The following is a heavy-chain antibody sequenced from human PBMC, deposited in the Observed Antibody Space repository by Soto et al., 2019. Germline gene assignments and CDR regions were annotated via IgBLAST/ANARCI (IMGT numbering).Heavy chain of an antibody. CDR2: IKSKTDGGTT. CDR3: TTGDRELWVAVGY. Sequence: SVSNAWMNWVRQAPGKGLEWVGRIKSKTDGGTTDYVAPVKGRFTISRDDSKNTLYLQMNSLKTEDTAVYYCTTGDRELWVAVGYWGQGTLVTVSS. V-gene: IGHV3-15*07. CDR1: SVSNAW. D-gene: IGHD1-26*01. J-gene: IGHJ4*02.